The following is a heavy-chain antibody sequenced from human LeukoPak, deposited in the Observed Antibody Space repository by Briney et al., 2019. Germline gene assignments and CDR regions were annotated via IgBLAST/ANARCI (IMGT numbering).Heavy chain of an antibody. CDR1: GFTFSSYA. CDR2: ISGSGGST. Sequence: GGSLRLSCAASGFTFSSYAMSWVRQAPGEGLEWVSAISGSGGSTYYADSVKGRFTISRDNSKNTLYLQMNSLRAEDTAVYYCAKDLGYCSSTSCYPDYWGQGTLVTVSS. V-gene: IGHV3-23*01. CDR3: AKDLGYCSSTSCYPDY. J-gene: IGHJ4*02. D-gene: IGHD2-2*01.